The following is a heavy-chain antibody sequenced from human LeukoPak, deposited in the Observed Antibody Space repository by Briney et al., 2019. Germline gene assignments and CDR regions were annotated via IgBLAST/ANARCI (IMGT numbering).Heavy chain of an antibody. CDR3: ANDGEWLGDYYYYYMDV. Sequence: GGSLRLSCAASGFTFSSFGMHWVRQAPGKGLEWVAVISYDGSNKYFGDSVKGRFTISRDNSKNTLYLQMNSLRAEDTAVYYCANDGEWLGDYYYYYMDVWGKGTTVTISS. CDR1: GFTFSSFG. CDR2: ISYDGSNK. D-gene: IGHD6-19*01. J-gene: IGHJ6*03. V-gene: IGHV3-30*18.